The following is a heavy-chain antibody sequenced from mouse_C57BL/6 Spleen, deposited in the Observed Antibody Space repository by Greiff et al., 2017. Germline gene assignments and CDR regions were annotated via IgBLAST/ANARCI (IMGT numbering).Heavy chain of an antibody. CDR1: GYTFTSYW. J-gene: IGHJ3*01. CDR2: IHPNSGST. CDR3: TNASSGTGTWFAY. Sequence: QVQLQQPGAELVKPGASVKLSCKASGYTFTSYWMHWVKQRPGQGLEWIGMIHPNSGSTNYNEKFKSKATLTADKSSSTAYMQLSSQASEDSAVYYVTNASSGTGTWFAYWGQGTLVTVSA. D-gene: IGHD4-1*01. V-gene: IGHV1-64*01.